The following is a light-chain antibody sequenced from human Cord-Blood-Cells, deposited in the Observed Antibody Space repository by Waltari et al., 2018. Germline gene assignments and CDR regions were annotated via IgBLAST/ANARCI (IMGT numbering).Light chain of an antibody. Sequence: QSALTQPASVSGSPGQSITISCTGTSSDVGGYNYVSWYQQHPGKAPKLMIYDVSRRPSGVSNRFSGSKSGSTASLTISGLQAEDEADYYCSSYTSSSIVVFGGGTKLTVL. CDR3: SSYTSSSIVV. J-gene: IGLJ2*01. V-gene: IGLV2-14*01. CDR1: SSDVGGYNY. CDR2: DVS.